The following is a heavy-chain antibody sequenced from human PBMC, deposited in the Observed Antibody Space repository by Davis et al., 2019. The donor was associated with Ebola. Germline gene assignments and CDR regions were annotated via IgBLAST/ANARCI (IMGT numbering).Heavy chain of an antibody. V-gene: IGHV4-39*01. Sequence: PSETLSLTCDVSGGPITISTYYWGWIRQPPGKGLEWIATIYYTGSTYYNPSLKSRVTISVDTSKNQFSLRLDSVTAADTAVYYCTRHNGGNDVWGRGTLVIVSS. D-gene: IGHD4-23*01. CDR2: IYYTGST. CDR1: GGPITISTYY. J-gene: IGHJ2*01. CDR3: TRHNGGNDV.